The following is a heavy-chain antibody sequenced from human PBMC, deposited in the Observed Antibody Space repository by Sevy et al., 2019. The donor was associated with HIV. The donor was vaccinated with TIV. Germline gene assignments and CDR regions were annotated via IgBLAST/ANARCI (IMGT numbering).Heavy chain of an antibody. D-gene: IGHD3-10*01. CDR1: GASINNYY. CDR3: ARRGDGYTYGSEWFDP. J-gene: IGHJ5*02. V-gene: IGHV4-59*12. Sequence: SETLSLTCTVSGASINNYYWSWIRQPPGKGLEWIAYISYSGTTIYNPSLKSRVTISMDTSKNQFSLKLSSVTAADTAVYYCARRGDGYTYGSEWFDPRGQGTLVTVSS. CDR2: ISYSGTT.